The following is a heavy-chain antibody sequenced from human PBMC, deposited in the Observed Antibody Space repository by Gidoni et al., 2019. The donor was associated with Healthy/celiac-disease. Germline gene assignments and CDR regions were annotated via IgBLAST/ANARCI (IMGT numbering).Heavy chain of an antibody. V-gene: IGHV3-53*02. CDR2: IYSGGST. D-gene: IGHD4-17*01. Sequence: EVQLVETGGGLIQPGGSLRLSCAASGFTVSSNYMSWVRQAPGKGLEWVSVIYSGGSTYYADSVKGRFTISRDNSKNTLYLQMNSLRAEDTAVYYCARDLCDYGDYSPMTFCWYFDLWGRGTLVTVSS. J-gene: IGHJ2*01. CDR1: GFTVSSNY. CDR3: ARDLCDYGDYSPMTFCWYFDL.